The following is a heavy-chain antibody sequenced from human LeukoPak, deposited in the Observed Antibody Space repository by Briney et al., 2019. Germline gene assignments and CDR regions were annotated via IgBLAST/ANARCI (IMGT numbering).Heavy chain of an antibody. V-gene: IGHV3-23*01. CDR1: GYTFTSYG. Sequence: ASVKVSCKASGYTFTSYGISWVRQAPGKGLEWVSAISGSGGSTYYADSVKGRFTISRDNSKNTLYLQMNSLRAEDTAVYYCAKDLNWNYAFDIWGQGTMVTVSS. D-gene: IGHD1-1*01. J-gene: IGHJ3*02. CDR2: ISGSGGST. CDR3: AKDLNWNYAFDI.